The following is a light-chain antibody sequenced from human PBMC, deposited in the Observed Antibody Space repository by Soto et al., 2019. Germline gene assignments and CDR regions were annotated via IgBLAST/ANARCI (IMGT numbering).Light chain of an antibody. V-gene: IGKV3-15*01. Sequence: EIALTQSPATLSVSPGARATLSCLASQSVNSNLAWYQQKPGQAPRLLIYGASTRATGIPARFSGSGSGTEFTLTISSLQSEDFAVYYCQQYNNWPPWTFGQGTKVDIK. CDR3: QQYNNWPPWT. CDR2: GAS. CDR1: QSVNSN. J-gene: IGKJ1*01.